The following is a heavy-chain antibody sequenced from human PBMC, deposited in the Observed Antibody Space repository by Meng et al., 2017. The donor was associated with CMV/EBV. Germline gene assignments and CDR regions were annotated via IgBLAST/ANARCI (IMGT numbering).Heavy chain of an antibody. J-gene: IGHJ6*02. CDR1: GYTFTSYG. CDR3: AREGIIVVVWTTYYYYGMDV. Sequence: ASVKVSCKASGYTFTSYGISWVRQAPGQGLEWMGWISAYNGNTNYAQKLQGRVTMTTDTSTSTAYMELRSLRSDDTAVYYCAREGIIVVVWTTYYYYGMDVWGQGTTVTVSS. V-gene: IGHV1-18*01. CDR2: ISAYNGNT. D-gene: IGHD2-2*01.